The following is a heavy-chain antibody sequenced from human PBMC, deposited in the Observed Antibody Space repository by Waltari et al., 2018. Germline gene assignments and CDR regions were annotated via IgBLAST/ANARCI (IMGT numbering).Heavy chain of an antibody. CDR2: ISGSGGST. CDR1: GFTFSSYA. CDR3: AKDPSLIAVVPDAFDI. Sequence: EVHLLESGGGLVQPGGSLRLSCAASGFTFSSYAMSWVRQAPGKGLEWVSAISGSGGSTYYADAVKGRFTMSRDNSKNTLYLQMNSLRAEDTAVYYCAKDPSLIAVVPDAFDIWGQGTMVTVSS. D-gene: IGHD3-22*01. J-gene: IGHJ3*02. V-gene: IGHV3-23*01.